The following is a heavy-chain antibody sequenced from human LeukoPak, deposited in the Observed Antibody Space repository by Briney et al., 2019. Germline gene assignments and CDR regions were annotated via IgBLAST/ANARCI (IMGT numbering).Heavy chain of an antibody. CDR1: GFTFSSYA. J-gene: IGHJ4*02. CDR3: AKETTISSGFDY. D-gene: IGHD6-19*01. CDR2: ISATGGST. V-gene: IGHV3-23*01. Sequence: PGGSLRLSCAASGFTFSSYAMSWVRQAPGKGLEWVSSISATGGSTYYADSVKGRSTISRDNSKNTLYLQMNSLRAEDTAVYYCAKETTISSGFDYWGQGTLVTVSP.